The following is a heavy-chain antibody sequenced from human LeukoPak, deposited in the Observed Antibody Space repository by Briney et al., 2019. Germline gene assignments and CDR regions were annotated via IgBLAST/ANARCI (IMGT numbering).Heavy chain of an antibody. CDR1: GGSISSSSYY. CDR3: ARLHWGSGGSGSFDF. V-gene: IGHV4-39*01. J-gene: IGHJ4*02. CDR2: ISYSGNT. D-gene: IGHD7-27*01. Sequence: SETLSLTCTVSGGSISSSSYYWGWIRQPAGKGLELIGSISYSGNTYYNPSLKSRVTISADTSKNQFSLKLSSVTAADTAVYYCARLHWGSGGSGSFDFWGQGTLVAVSS.